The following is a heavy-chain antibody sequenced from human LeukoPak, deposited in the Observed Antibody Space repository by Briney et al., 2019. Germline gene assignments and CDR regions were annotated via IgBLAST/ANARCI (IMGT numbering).Heavy chain of an antibody. J-gene: IGHJ4*02. CDR3: AGCSGYYRLFDY. V-gene: IGHV4-34*01. Sequence: PSETLSLTCAVYGGSFSGYYWRWLRQPPGKGLEWIGEINHSGSTNYNPSLKSRVTISVDTSKNQFSLKLSSVTAADTAVYYCAGCSGYYRLFDYWGQGTLVTVSS. CDR1: GGSFSGYY. CDR2: INHSGST. D-gene: IGHD3-22*01.